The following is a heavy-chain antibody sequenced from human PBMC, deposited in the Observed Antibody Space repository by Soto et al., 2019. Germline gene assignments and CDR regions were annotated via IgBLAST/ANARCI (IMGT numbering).Heavy chain of an antibody. Sequence: EVQLVESGGGLVKPGESLRLSCAVSGLSFSAAWMKWVRQAPGKGLEWVGRIKSKGGGETTDYAAPVKGRFTISRDDSKNTMYLQMNSLKTEDTAVYYCAHQGDFFDTILSWGQGALVTVS. V-gene: IGHV3-15*07. CDR2: IKSKGGGETT. CDR3: AHQGDFFDTILS. J-gene: IGHJ5*02. CDR1: GLSFSAAW. D-gene: IGHD3-3*01.